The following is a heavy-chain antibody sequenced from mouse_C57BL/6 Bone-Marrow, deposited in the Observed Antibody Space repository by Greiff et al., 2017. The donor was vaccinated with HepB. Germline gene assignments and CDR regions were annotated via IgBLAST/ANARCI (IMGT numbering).Heavy chain of an antibody. Sequence: QVQLKESGPGLVQPSQSLSITCPVSGFSLTSYGVHWVRQPPGKGLEWLGVIWSGGSTDYNAAFISRLSISKDNSKSQVFFKMNSLQADDTAIYYCAKKGIVATGYYAMDYWGQGTSVTVSS. CDR3: AKKGIVATGYYAMDY. CDR2: IWSGGST. CDR1: GFSLTSYG. V-gene: IGHV2-4*01. J-gene: IGHJ4*01. D-gene: IGHD1-1*01.